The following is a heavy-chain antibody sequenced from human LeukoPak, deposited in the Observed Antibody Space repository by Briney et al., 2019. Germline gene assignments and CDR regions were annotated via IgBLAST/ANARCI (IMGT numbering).Heavy chain of an antibody. Sequence: PGGSLRLSCAASGFAFSNYGMSWLPRAPGKGLEWVSAISGSGDSTNYADSVKGRFTISRDNSKNTLYLQMNSLRAEDTAVYYCAKTYAFDIWGQGTLVTVSS. J-gene: IGHJ3*02. CDR3: AKTYAFDI. V-gene: IGHV3-23*01. CDR2: ISGSGDST. CDR1: GFAFSNYG.